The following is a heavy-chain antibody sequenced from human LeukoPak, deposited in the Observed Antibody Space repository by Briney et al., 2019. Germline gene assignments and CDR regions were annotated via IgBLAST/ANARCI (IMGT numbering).Heavy chain of an antibody. CDR2: INHSGST. J-gene: IGHJ5*02. Sequence: KTSETLSLTCAVYGGSFSGYYWSWIRQPPGKGLEWIGEINHSGSTNYNPSLKSRVTISVDTSKNQFSLKLSSVTAADTAVYYCARGGQQLVRFQAYNWFDPWGQRTLVTVSS. CDR1: GGSFSGYY. V-gene: IGHV4-34*01. CDR3: ARGGQQLVRFQAYNWFDP. D-gene: IGHD6-6*01.